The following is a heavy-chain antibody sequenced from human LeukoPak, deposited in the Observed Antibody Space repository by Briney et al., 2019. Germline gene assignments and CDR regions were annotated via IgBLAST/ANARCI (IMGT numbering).Heavy chain of an antibody. CDR3: ARGLYYGSGSYTFDS. J-gene: IGHJ4*02. Sequence: ASVKVSCKASGYTFTGYYMHWVRQAPGQGLEWMERINPNSGGTNYAQKFQGRVTMTRDTSISTAYMELRRLRSDDTAVYYCARGLYYGSGSYTFDSWGQGTLVTVSS. D-gene: IGHD3-10*01. V-gene: IGHV1-2*06. CDR2: INPNSGGT. CDR1: GYTFTGYY.